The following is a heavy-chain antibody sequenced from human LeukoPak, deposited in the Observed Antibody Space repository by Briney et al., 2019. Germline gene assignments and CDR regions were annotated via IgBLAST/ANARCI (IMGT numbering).Heavy chain of an antibody. J-gene: IGHJ5*02. CDR2: IYTSGST. V-gene: IGHV4-61*02. CDR3: ARQNQVVVTVT. D-gene: IGHD2-21*02. Sequence: SETLSLTCTVSGGSISSGSYYWSWIRQPAGKGLEWIGRIYTSGSTNYNPSLKGRVTISVDMSKNQFSLKLSSVTAADTAVYYCARQNQVVVTVTWGQGTLVTVSS. CDR1: GGSISSGSYY.